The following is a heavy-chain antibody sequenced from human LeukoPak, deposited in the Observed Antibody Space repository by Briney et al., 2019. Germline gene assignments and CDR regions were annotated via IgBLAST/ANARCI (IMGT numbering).Heavy chain of an antibody. J-gene: IGHJ4*02. CDR3: ARGGYYDSNDY. D-gene: IGHD3-22*01. V-gene: IGHV4-34*01. CDR2: INHSGST. CDR1: GGSISSYY. Sequence: SETLSLTCTVSGGSISSYYWSWIRQPPGKGLEWIGEINHSGSTNYNPSLKSRVTISVDTSKNQFSLKLSSVTAADTAVYYCARGGYYDSNDYWGQGTLVTVSS.